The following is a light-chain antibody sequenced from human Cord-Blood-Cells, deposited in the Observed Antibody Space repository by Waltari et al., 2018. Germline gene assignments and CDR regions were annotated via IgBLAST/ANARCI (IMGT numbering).Light chain of an antibody. V-gene: IGLV2-11*01. Sequence: QAALTQPRSVSGSPGQSVTIPCTGTSSDVGGYNYVSWYQQHPGKAPKLMIYDVSQRPPGVPDRFYGYKSGNTASLTISGLQAEDEADYYCCSYAGSYTWVFGGGTKLTVL. J-gene: IGLJ3*02. CDR1: SSDVGGYNY. CDR2: DVS. CDR3: CSYAGSYTWV.